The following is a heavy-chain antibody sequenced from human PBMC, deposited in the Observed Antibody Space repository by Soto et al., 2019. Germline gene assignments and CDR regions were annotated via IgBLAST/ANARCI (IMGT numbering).Heavy chain of an antibody. CDR1: GYSFVSYW. CDR3: AKTDGYEVEY. J-gene: IGHJ4*02. Sequence: LKISCKGSGYSFVSYWIAWVRQMPGKGLEWMGSIYPGDSDTTYSPSIQGQVTISADKSSTTVYLQWNTLKASDTAMYYCAKTDGYEVEYWGQGTQVTVSS. CDR2: IYPGDSDT. D-gene: IGHD5-18*01. V-gene: IGHV5-51*01.